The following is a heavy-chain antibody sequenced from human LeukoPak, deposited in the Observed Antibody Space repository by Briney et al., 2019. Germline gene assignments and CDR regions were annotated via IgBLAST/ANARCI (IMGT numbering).Heavy chain of an antibody. CDR1: GGSVTDYY. CDR3: VRGVVKDYYYYMDV. Sequence: SETLSLTCTVSGGSVTDYYWSWIRQSPGKGLEWIGYIYYTGTSYNPSLKSRVTISADTSKNQFSLKLISVTAADTAVYYCVRGVVKDYYYYMDVWGKGTTVTVSS. CDR2: IYYTGT. D-gene: IGHD2-2*01. J-gene: IGHJ6*03. V-gene: IGHV4-59*02.